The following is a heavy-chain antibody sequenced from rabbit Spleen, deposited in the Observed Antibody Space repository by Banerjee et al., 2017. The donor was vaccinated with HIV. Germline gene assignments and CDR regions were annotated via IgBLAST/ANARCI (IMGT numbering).Heavy chain of an antibody. CDR1: GVSFSGDSY. J-gene: IGHJ4*01. CDR3: AREMTTSSICAFNL. V-gene: IGHV1S40*01. D-gene: IGHD1-1*01. CDR2: IDTGSSGFT. Sequence: QSLEESGGDLVKPGASLTLTCIASGVSFSGDSYMCWVRQAPGKGLEWIACIDTGSSGFTYFANWAKGRFTISKTSSTTVTLQMTSLTAADTATYFCAREMTTSSICAFNLWGQGTLVTVS.